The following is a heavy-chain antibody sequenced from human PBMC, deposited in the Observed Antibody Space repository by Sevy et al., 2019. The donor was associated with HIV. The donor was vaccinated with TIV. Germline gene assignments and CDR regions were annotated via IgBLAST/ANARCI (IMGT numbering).Heavy chain of an antibody. D-gene: IGHD1-26*01. V-gene: IGHV3-23*01. CDR2: ISGSGGSS. CDR1: GFAFSSYA. Sequence: GGSLRLSCAASGFAFSSYAMSWVRQAPGKGLEWVSAISGSGGSSYCADSVKGRFTISRDNSKNMLYLQMNSLRAEDTAVYYCAKSPPGGSTSPSFDCWGQGTLVTVSS. J-gene: IGHJ4*02. CDR3: AKSPPGGSTSPSFDC.